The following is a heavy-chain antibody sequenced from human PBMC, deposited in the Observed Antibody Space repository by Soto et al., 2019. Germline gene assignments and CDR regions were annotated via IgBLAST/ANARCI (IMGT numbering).Heavy chain of an antibody. CDR3: ARARLAGYNYDSFDY. Sequence: QVQLVQSGAEVKKPGSAVKVSCKASGDNFNNYAINWVRQAPGQGLEWMGGIIPMSETANYAPKFLGRATITADESTSAAYVELSGLRSDDTAVYYCARARLAGYNYDSFDYWGQGTLVTVSS. V-gene: IGHV1-69*12. CDR1: GDNFNNYA. CDR2: IIPMSETA. J-gene: IGHJ4*02. D-gene: IGHD5-18*01.